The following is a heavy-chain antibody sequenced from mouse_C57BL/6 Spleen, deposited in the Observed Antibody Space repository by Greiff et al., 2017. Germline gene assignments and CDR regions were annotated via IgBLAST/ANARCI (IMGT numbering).Heavy chain of an antibody. CDR3: TREGYYGNYVAY. V-gene: IGHV1-15*01. J-gene: IGHJ3*01. CDR1: GYTFTDYE. Sequence: VQLQQSGAELVRPGASVTLSCKASGYTFTDYEMHWVKQTPVHGLEWIGAIDPETGGTAYNQKFKGKAILTADKSSSTAYMELRSLTSEDSAVYYCTREGYYGNYVAYWGEETLVTVSA. CDR2: IDPETGGT. D-gene: IGHD2-1*01.